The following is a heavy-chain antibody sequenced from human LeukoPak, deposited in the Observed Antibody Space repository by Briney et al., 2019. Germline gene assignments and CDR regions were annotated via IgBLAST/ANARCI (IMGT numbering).Heavy chain of an antibody. D-gene: IGHD1-26*01. CDR1: GFTFSSYG. Sequence: GGSLRLSCVASGFTFSSYGMHWVRQAPGKGLEWVAVISYDGSNKYYADSVKGRFTISRDNSKNTLYLQMNSLRAEDTAVYYCAKVMLGATLFYAMDVWGQGTTVTVSS. V-gene: IGHV3-30*18. CDR2: ISYDGSNK. CDR3: AKVMLGATLFYAMDV. J-gene: IGHJ6*02.